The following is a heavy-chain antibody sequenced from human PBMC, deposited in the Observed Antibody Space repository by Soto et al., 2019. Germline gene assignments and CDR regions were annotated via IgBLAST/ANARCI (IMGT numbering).Heavy chain of an antibody. CDR2: MSVNNGNT. V-gene: IGHV1-18*01. D-gene: IGHD1-26*01. CDR3: ARDRGSYALDY. CDR1: GYTFTNYG. Sequence: QVQLVQSGAEVKKPGASVKVSCKASGYTFTNYGISWVRQAPGQGLEWMGWMSVNNGNTNYEQKLQGRVTMTPDTSTSTAYMEMRSLRSDDTAVYYCARDRGSYALDYWGQGTLVTVSS. J-gene: IGHJ4*02.